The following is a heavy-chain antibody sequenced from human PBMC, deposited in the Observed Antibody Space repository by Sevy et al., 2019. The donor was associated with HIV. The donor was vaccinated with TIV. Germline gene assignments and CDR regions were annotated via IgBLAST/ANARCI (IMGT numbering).Heavy chain of an antibody. V-gene: IGHV3-7*01. CDR2: IKQDESEK. J-gene: IGHJ4*02. D-gene: IGHD3-3*01. Sequence: GGSLRLSCAASGFTFTDYWMSWVRQTPGKGLEWVATIKQDESEKYYVDSVKGGFAIFRDNDKNSVSLQMNGLRVEDAALYYCAREVGGFNWRPYYFDSWGQGTLVTVSS. CDR1: GFTFTDYW. CDR3: AREVGGFNWRPYYFDS.